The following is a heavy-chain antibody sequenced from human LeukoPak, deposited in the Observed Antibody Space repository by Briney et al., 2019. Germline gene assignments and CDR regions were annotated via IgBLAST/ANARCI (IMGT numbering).Heavy chain of an antibody. CDR1: GFTFSDYY. Sequence: GGSLRLSCAASGFTFSDYYMSWIRRAPGKGLEWVSYISSSGSTIYYADSVKGRFTISRDNAKDTLYLQMNSLRAEDTAVYYCAGHHQAYSRTYWGQGTLVTVSS. D-gene: IGHD6-13*01. J-gene: IGHJ4*02. V-gene: IGHV3-11*04. CDR3: AGHHQAYSRTY. CDR2: ISSSGSTI.